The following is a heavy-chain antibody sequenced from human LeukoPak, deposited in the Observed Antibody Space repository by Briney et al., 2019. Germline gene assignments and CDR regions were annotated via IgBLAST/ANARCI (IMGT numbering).Heavy chain of an antibody. Sequence: PSETLSLTCAVYGGSFSGYYWSWIRQPPGKGLEWIGEINHSGSTNYNPSLKSRVTMSVDASKNQFSLKLSSVTAADTAVYYCARGHRGDYWGQGTLVTVSS. J-gene: IGHJ4*02. CDR1: GGSFSGYY. CDR3: ARGHRGDY. D-gene: IGHD3-10*01. CDR2: INHSGST. V-gene: IGHV4-34*01.